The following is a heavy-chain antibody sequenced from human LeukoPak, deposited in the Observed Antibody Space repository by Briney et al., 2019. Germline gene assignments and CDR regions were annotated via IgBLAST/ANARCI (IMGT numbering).Heavy chain of an antibody. CDR2: ISSSGSTI. CDR1: GFTFSDYY. CDR3: ARVGGARWLQPNPSFDY. V-gene: IGHV3-11*04. J-gene: IGHJ4*02. D-gene: IGHD5-24*01. Sequence: GGSLRLSCTASGFTFSDYYMTWIRQASGQGPEWVSYISSSGSTIYYADSVKGRFTISRDNAKNSLYLQMNSLRAEDTAVYYCARVGGARWLQPNPSFDYWGQGTLVTVSS.